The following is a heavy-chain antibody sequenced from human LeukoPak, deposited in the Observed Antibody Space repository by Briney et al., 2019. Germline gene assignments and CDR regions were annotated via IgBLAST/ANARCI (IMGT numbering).Heavy chain of an antibody. J-gene: IGHJ4*02. CDR3: AREGPMVRGPYDY. V-gene: IGHV4-61*02. D-gene: IGHD3-10*01. Sequence: PSETLSLTCTVSGGSISSGSYYWSWIWQPAGKGLEWIGRIYTSGSTNYNPSLKSRVTISVDTSKNQFSLKLSSVTAAYTAVYYCAREGPMVRGPYDYWGQGTLVTVSS. CDR1: GGSISSGSYY. CDR2: IYTSGST.